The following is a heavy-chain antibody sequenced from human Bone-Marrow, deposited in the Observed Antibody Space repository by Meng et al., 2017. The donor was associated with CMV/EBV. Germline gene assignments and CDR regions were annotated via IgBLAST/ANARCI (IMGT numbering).Heavy chain of an antibody. CDR1: GYTFTSRN. CDR2: VERSDTLI. V-gene: IGHV1-46*01. CDR3: ARRSRISWTPLDY. Sequence: ASVKVSCKASGYTFTSRNIHWVRQAPGQGLEWMGIVERSDTLITYAQKFKGRITMTWDTSTSTVYLEVNSLRSDDTAVYYCARRSRISWTPLDYWGQGTLVTVSS. D-gene: IGHD2/OR15-2a*01. J-gene: IGHJ4*02.